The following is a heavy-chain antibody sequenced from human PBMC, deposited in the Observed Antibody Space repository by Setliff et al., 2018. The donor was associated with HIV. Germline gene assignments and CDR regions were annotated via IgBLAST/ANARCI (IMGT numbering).Heavy chain of an antibody. CDR3: ARYARVPQF. CDR1: GGSMRSHY. Sequence: SETLSLTCTVSGGSMRSHYWNWIRQSPGKGLEWIGYVYSSGTTNYNPPLKSRVTISVDTSKNQFSLKLTSVNAADTAVYYCARYARVPQFWGQGTLVTVSS. V-gene: IGHV4-4*08. CDR2: VYSSGTT. D-gene: IGHD1-1*01. J-gene: IGHJ4*02.